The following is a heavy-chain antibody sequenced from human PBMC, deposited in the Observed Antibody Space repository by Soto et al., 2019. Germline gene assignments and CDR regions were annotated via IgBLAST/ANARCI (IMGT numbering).Heavy chain of an antibody. Sequence: ASVKVSCKASGYTFINYYMHWVRQAPGQGLEWMGIINPNGGSTTYAQKFQGRVTLTRDTSTNTVNMELSSLRSEDRAVYYCAREKWLVRRNDLFDIWGQGTMVTVSS. CDR3: AREKWLVRRNDLFDI. J-gene: IGHJ3*02. CDR2: INPNGGST. V-gene: IGHV1-46*01. D-gene: IGHD6-19*01. CDR1: GYTFINYY.